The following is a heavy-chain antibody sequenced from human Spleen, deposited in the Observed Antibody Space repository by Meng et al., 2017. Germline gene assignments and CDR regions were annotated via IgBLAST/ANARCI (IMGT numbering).Heavy chain of an antibody. D-gene: IGHD1-26*01. Sequence: GESLKISCAASGFTFSSYAMNWVRQAPGKGLEWVSGISGSGGSTYYADSVKGRFTISRDNSKNTVYLQVNSLRGEDTAVYYCAKLPSGNYHFVTLSYFDYWGQGTLVTVSS. CDR2: ISGSGGST. J-gene: IGHJ4*02. CDR1: GFTFSSYA. V-gene: IGHV3-23*01. CDR3: AKLPSGNYHFVTLSYFDY.